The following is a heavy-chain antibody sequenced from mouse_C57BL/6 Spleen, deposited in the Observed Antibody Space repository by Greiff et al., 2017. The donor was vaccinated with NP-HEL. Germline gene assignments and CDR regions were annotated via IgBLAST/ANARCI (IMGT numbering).Heavy chain of an antibody. CDR1: GYAFSSSW. CDR3: AGWTSYDGGFAY. J-gene: IGHJ3*01. Sequence: QVQLQQSGPELVKPGASVKISCKASGYAFSSSWMNWVKQRPGKGLEWIGRIYPGDGDTNYNGKFKGKATLTADKSSSTAYMQLSSLTSEDSAVYFCAGWTSYDGGFAYWGQGTLVTVSA. D-gene: IGHD2-12*01. V-gene: IGHV1-82*01. CDR2: IYPGDGDT.